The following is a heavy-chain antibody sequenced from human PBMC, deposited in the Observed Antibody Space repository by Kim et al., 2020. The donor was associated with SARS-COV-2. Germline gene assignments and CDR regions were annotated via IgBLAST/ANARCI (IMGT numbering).Heavy chain of an antibody. V-gene: IGHV3-9*01. D-gene: IGHD6-13*01. J-gene: IGHJ3*02. CDR3: AKSLGSSWFGNAFDI. CDR2: ISWNSGSI. CDR1: GFTFDDYA. Sequence: SLRLSCAASGFTFDDYATHWVRQAPGKGLEWVSGISWNSGSIVYADSVKGRFTISRDNAKNSLYLQMNSLRAEDTALYYCAKSLGSSWFGNAFDIWGQGTMVTVSS.